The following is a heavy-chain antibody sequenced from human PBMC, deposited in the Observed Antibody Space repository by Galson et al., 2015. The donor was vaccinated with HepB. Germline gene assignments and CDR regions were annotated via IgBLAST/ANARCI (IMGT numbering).Heavy chain of an antibody. CDR1: GYTFTGYY. CDR2: INPNSGGT. D-gene: IGHD3-22*01. CDR3: APSQYYYDSSGYRWDAFDI. V-gene: IGHV1-2*06. J-gene: IGHJ3*02. Sequence: SVTVSCKASGYTFTGYYMHWVRQAPGQELEWMGRINPNSGGTNYAQKFQGRVTMTRDTSISTAYMELSRLRSDDTAVYYCAPSQYYYDSSGYRWDAFDIWGQGTMVTVSS.